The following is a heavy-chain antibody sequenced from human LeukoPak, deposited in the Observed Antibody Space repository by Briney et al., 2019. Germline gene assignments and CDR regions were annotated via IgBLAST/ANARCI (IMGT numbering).Heavy chain of an antibody. CDR1: GFTFSDHW. CDR3: ACRPRDAYYYGVFDY. CDR2: IKQDGSEK. D-gene: IGHD3-10*01. V-gene: IGHV3-7*01. Sequence: GGSLRLSCAASGFTFSDHWMSWVRQAPGKGPEWVANIKQDGSEKYYVDSVKGRFTISRDNTKNSLYLQMNSLTVEDTAVYYCACRPRDAYYYGVFDYWGQGTLVIVSS. J-gene: IGHJ4*02.